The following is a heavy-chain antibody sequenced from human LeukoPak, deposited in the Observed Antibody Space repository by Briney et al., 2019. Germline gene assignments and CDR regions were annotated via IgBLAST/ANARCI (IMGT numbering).Heavy chain of an antibody. D-gene: IGHD4-17*01. CDR1: GFTFSSSW. CDR2: IKQDGSEK. V-gene: IGHV3-7*03. Sequence: GGSLRFSCAASGFTFSSSWMSWVRQAPGKGLEWVANIKQDGSEKYYVDSVKGRFTISRDNAKNSLYLQMNSLRAEDTAVYYCAKVVPSYGDYLLDAFDIWGQGTMVTVSS. CDR3: AKVVPSYGDYLLDAFDI. J-gene: IGHJ3*02.